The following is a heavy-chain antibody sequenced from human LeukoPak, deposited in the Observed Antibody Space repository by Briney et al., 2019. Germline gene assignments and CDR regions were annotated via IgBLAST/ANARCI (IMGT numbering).Heavy chain of an antibody. J-gene: IGHJ4*02. D-gene: IGHD2-2*01. CDR2: IYRDGSTT. CDR3: ARDWYHAIDY. V-gene: IGHV3-74*01. CDR1: GFGFSRYW. Sequence: QTGGSLRLSCAASGFGFSRYWMHWVRQAPGTGLKWVSRIYRDGSTTDYADSVKGRFSISRDNAKNTLYLEMNSLRVEDTAVYYCARDWYHAIDYWGQGTLVTVSS.